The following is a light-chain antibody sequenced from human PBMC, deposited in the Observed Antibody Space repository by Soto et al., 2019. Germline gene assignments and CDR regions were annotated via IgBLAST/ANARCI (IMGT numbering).Light chain of an antibody. CDR1: QSVSSSY. V-gene: IGKV3-20*01. CDR2: AAS. Sequence: VLTQSPGTLSLSQGERATLSCRPSQSVSSSYLAWYQQTPGQAPRLLIYAASSRATGIPDRFSGSGSGTDFTLAISRLEPEDFAVYYCQQYGSSPKTFGQGTKVDIK. J-gene: IGKJ1*01. CDR3: QQYGSSPKT.